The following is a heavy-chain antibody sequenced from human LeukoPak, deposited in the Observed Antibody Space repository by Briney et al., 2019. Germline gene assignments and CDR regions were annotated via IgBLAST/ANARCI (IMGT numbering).Heavy chain of an antibody. V-gene: IGHV3-23*01. CDR1: GFIFSTYA. Sequence: GGSLRLSCVPSGFIFSTYAMSWVRQAPGKGLEWVSLISGSGERAYYADSVKGRFTVSRDNSKNTLYLQMKSLRAEDTAVYYCVSQSFSGSDNYYFHYWGQGTLVAVSS. CDR3: VSQSFSGSDNYYFHY. CDR2: ISGSGERA. D-gene: IGHD1-26*01. J-gene: IGHJ4*02.